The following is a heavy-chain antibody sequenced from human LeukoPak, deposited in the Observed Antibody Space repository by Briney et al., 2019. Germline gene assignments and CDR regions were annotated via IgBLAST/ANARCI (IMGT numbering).Heavy chain of an antibody. CDR3: AREGDSGTWNQDAFDI. CDR2: IHSSGST. V-gene: IGHV4-61*02. Sequence: PSQTLSLTCTVSGGSISSGSYYWSWIRQPAGKGLEYIGRIHSSGSTNYDPSLKSRVTISLDTSKNQFSLKLSSVTAEDTAVYYCAREGDSGTWNQDAFDIWGQGTLVTVSS. CDR1: GGSISSGSYY. J-gene: IGHJ3*02. D-gene: IGHD6-13*01.